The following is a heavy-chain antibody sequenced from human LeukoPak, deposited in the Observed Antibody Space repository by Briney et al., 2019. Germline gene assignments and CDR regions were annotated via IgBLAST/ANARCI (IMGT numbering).Heavy chain of an antibody. CDR1: GGTFSSYA. Sequence: SVKVSCKASGGTFSSYATSWVLQAPGQGLEWMGRIIPIFGTANYAQKFQGRVTITADKSTSTAYMELSSLRSEDTAVYYCARDEVPLPARKVYYYYYMDIWGKGTTVTVSS. CDR2: IIPIFGTA. CDR3: ARDEVPLPARKVYYYYYMDI. V-gene: IGHV1-69*06. J-gene: IGHJ6*03.